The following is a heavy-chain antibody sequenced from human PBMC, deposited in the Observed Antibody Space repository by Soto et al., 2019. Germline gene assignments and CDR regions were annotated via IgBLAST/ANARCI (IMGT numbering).Heavy chain of an antibody. J-gene: IGHJ4*02. CDR1: GYSISSGYY. D-gene: IGHD3-9*01. CDR3: ARGNYDILTGYYGY. CDR2: IYHSGST. Sequence: SETLSLTCAVSGYSISSGYYWGWIRQPPGKGLEWIGSIYHSGSTYYNPSLKSRVTISVDTSKNQFSLKLSSVTAADTAVYYCARGNYDILTGYYGYWGQGTLVTVSS. V-gene: IGHV4-38-2*01.